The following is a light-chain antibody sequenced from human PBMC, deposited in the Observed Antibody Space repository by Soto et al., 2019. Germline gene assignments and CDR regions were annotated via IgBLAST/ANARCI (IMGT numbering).Light chain of an antibody. CDR2: EVS. J-gene: IGLJ1*01. CDR3: SSYTSSSTPV. Sequence: QSVLTQPAPVSGSPGQSITISCTGTSSDVGGYNYVSWYQQHPGKAPKLMIYEVSNRPSGVSNRSSGSKSGNTASLTISGLQAEDEADYYCSSYTSSSTPVFGTGTKVTVL. CDR1: SSDVGGYNY. V-gene: IGLV2-14*01.